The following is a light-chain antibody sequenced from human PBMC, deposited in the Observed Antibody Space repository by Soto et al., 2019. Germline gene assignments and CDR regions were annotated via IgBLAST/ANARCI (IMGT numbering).Light chain of an antibody. CDR2: AAS. CDR3: QQSYSTPFT. V-gene: IGKV1-39*01. Sequence: DIQMTQSPSSLSASVGDRVTITCRASQSISSYLNWYQQKPGKAPKLLIYAASSLQSGVASRFRGSGSGTDFTLTISSLQPEDCATYDCQQSYSTPFTFGPGTKVDIK. J-gene: IGKJ3*01. CDR1: QSISSY.